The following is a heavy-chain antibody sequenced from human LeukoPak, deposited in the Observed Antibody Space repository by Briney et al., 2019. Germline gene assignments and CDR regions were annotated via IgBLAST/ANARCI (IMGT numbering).Heavy chain of an antibody. V-gene: IGHV4-4*07. J-gene: IGHJ4*02. CDR2: IQPSGNT. D-gene: IGHD3-16*01. CDR1: GDSIRTNY. Sequence: KTSETLSLTCTVSGDSIRTNYWSWIRQPAGKGLEWIGRIQPSGNTNYNPSLESRLTLSVDTSKNQFSLKLTSVTAADTAVYYCARDRGSGNYDYWGQETLVTVSS. CDR3: ARDRGSGNYDY.